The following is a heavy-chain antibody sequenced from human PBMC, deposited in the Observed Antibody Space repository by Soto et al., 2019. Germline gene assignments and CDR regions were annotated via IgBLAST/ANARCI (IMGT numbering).Heavy chain of an antibody. D-gene: IGHD1-7*01. CDR1: GGSFSGYY. CDR2: INHSGST. CDR3: ARLDTIRPNWNSARSDY. J-gene: IGHJ4*02. Sequence: QVQLQQWGAGLLKPSETLSLTCAVYGGSFSGYYWSWIRQPPGKGLEWIGEINHSGSTNYNPSLKSRVTISVDTSKNQFSLKLSSVTAADTAVYYCARLDTIRPNWNSARSDYWGQGTLVTVSS. V-gene: IGHV4-34*01.